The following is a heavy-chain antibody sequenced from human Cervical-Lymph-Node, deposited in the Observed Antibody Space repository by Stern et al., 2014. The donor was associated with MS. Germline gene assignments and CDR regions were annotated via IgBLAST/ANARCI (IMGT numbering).Heavy chain of an antibody. J-gene: IGHJ4*02. V-gene: IGHV1-18*01. D-gene: IGHD4-17*01. CDR2: VSTYNGNT. CDR1: GYIFSSYG. CDR3: AREVYGDSRRFDS. Sequence: QVQLVESGPEVKKPGASVQVSCKASGYIFSSYGINWVRQAPGQGLEWMGWVSTYNGNTTYAQKFQDRVTMTTDTSTNTAYMELRSLRSDDTAVYYCAREVYGDSRRFDSWGQGTLVTVSS.